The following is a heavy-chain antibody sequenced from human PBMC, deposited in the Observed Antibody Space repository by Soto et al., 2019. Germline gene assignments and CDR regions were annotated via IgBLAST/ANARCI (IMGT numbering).Heavy chain of an antibody. CDR1: GYTFTGYA. Sequence: QVQLVQSGAEVKEPGASVKVSCKAPGYTFTGYALHWMRQAPGRGLEWVGWIHPANGDTKFSQSLQDRVTFTRDTAATTAYMELTGLTSEDPAVYYCARDLIQGFWSGGFWGQGTLVTVSS. CDR2: IHPANGDT. D-gene: IGHD3-3*01. V-gene: IGHV1-3*01. CDR3: ARDLIQGFWSGGF. J-gene: IGHJ4*02.